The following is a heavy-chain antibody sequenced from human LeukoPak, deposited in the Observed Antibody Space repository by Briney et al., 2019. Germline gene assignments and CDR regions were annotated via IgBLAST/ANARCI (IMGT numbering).Heavy chain of an antibody. CDR2: ISGSGGST. D-gene: IGHD2-15*01. CDR3: AKGLLPWVDYFDY. CDR1: GFTFSSYA. Sequence: SGGSLRLSCAASGFTFSSYAMSWVRQAPGKGLEWVSAISGSGGSTYYADSVKGRFTISRDNSKNTLYLQMNSLRAEDTAVYYCAKGLLPWVDYFDYWGQGTLVTVSS. J-gene: IGHJ4*02. V-gene: IGHV3-23*01.